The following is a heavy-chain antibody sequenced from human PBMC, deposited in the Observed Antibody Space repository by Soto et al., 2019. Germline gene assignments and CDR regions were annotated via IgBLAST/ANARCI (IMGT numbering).Heavy chain of an antibody. J-gene: IGHJ4*02. Sequence: QVQLVQSGAEVKKPGASVKVSCKASGYTFTSYGISWVRQAPGQGLEWMGWISAYNGNTNYAQKLQGRVTMTTDTXXXXXXXXXXXXXXXXTAVXXCXRDSPPPREWGQGTLVTVSS. CDR3: XRDSPPPRE. CDR1: GYTFTSYG. V-gene: IGHV1-18*01. CDR2: ISAYNGNT. D-gene: IGHD2-21*01.